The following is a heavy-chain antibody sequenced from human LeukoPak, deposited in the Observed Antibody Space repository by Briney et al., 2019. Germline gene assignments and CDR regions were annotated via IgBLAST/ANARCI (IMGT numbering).Heavy chain of an antibody. J-gene: IGHJ6*03. V-gene: IGHV3-11*01. D-gene: IGHD6-6*01. Sequence: GGSLRLSCAPSGFTFSDYYMSWIRQAPGKGLEWVSYISSSGSTIYYADSVKGRFTISRDNAKNSLYLQMNSLRAEDTAVYYCARRLTWSSSRYMDVWGKGTTVTVSS. CDR2: ISSSGSTI. CDR1: GFTFSDYY. CDR3: ARRLTWSSSRYMDV.